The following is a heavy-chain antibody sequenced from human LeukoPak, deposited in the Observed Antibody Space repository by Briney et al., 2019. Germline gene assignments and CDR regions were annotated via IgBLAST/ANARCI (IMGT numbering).Heavy chain of an antibody. CDR1: GFTFSSYA. D-gene: IGHD3-10*01. V-gene: IGHV3-23*01. CDR2: ISGSGGSA. J-gene: IGHJ4*02. Sequence: GGSLRLSCAASGFTFSSYAMSWVRQAPGKGLEWVSAISGSGGSAYYADSVKGRFTISRDNSKNTLDLQMNSLRADDTAVYYCAKGGTIRGVPHYIDYWGQGTLVTVSS. CDR3: AKGGTIRGVPHYIDY.